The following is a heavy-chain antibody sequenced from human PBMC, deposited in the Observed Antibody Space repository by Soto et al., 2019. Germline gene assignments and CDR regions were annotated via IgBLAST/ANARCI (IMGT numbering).Heavy chain of an antibody. J-gene: IGHJ4*02. CDR2: IIPIFGTT. Sequence: QVQLVQSGAEVKKPGSSVKVSCKTSGDIFSGYSISWVRQAPGQGLEWMGGIIPIFGTTNYAQRFHGRVTITADKSTSTVYMELYSLKSEDTAVSYCARDLGSGYDPRDYWGQGTLVTVSS. CDR1: GDIFSGYS. D-gene: IGHD5-12*01. CDR3: ARDLGSGYDPRDY. V-gene: IGHV1-69*14.